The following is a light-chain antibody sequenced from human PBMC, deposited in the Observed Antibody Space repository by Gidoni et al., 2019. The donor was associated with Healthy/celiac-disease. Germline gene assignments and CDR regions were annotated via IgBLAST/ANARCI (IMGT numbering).Light chain of an antibody. CDR3: QQSYSTLALT. CDR2: AAS. Sequence: DIQMTQSPSSLSASVGDRVTITCRASQSISSDLNWYQQKPGKAPKLLIDAASSLQSGVPSRFSGSGSGTDFTLTISSLQPEDFATYYCQQSYSTLALTFGGGTKVEIK. V-gene: IGKV1-39*01. J-gene: IGKJ4*01. CDR1: QSISSD.